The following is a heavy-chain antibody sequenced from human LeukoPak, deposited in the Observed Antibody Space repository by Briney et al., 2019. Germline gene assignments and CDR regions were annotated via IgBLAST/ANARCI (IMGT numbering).Heavy chain of an antibody. CDR3: AKDLSSGSIWYYYGMDV. CDR1: GFTFRTYS. D-gene: IGHD6-19*01. CDR2: VSADGRTQ. V-gene: IGHV3-30*18. Sequence: GGSLRLSCAASGFTFRTYSIHWVRQAPGKGLEWVTVVSADGRTQLYSDSVKGRFTVSRDNSLNTLHLQMNSLRAEDTAVYYCAKDLSSGSIWYYYGMDVWGQGTTVTVSS. J-gene: IGHJ6*02.